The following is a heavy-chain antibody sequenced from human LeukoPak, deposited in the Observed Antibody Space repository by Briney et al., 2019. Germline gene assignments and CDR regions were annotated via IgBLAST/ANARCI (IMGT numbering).Heavy chain of an antibody. D-gene: IGHD3-10*01. CDR2: INAGNGNT. J-gene: IGHJ6*04. CDR1: GYTFTSYA. V-gene: IGHV1-3*01. CDR3: ARVRMVRGVISYYYGMDV. Sequence: ASVKVSCKASGYTFTSYAMHWVRQAAGQRLEWMGWINAGNGNTKYSQKFQGRVTITRDTSASTAYMELSSLRSEDTAVYYCARVRMVRGVISYYYGMDVWGKGTTVTVSS.